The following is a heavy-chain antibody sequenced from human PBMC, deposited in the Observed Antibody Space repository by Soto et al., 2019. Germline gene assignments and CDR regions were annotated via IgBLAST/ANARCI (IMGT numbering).Heavy chain of an antibody. CDR3: ARSQRNGAMDV. Sequence: EAHLVESGGGLVKPGGSLRVSCVASTFTINTYSLNWVRQAPGKGLEWVSPITSGSSFIDYADSVKGRFTISRDDAKNSLVLQMSSLTGDDTAVYYCARSQRNGAMDVLGQGTTVTVSS. V-gene: IGHV3-21*01. D-gene: IGHD2-8*01. CDR2: ITSGSSFI. J-gene: IGHJ6*02. CDR1: TFTINTYS.